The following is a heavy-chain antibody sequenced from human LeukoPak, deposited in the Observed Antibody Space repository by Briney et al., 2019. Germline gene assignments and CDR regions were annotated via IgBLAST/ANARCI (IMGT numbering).Heavy chain of an antibody. CDR1: SGSFCGHY. CDR2: IYHSGST. J-gene: IGHJ4*02. D-gene: IGHD5-18*01. Sequence: SETLSLTCAVYSGSFCGHYCSWIRQSPGKGLEWIGEIYHSGSTNYNPSLQSRVTISLDTSKNQFSLKLSSVTAADTAVYYCARHLVRDGYYYFFDYWGQGTLVTVSS. CDR3: ARHLVRDGYYYFFDY. V-gene: IGHV4-34*01.